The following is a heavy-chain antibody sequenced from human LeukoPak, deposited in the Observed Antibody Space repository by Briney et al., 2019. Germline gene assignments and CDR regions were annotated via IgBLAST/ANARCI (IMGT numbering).Heavy chain of an antibody. CDR3: ARDVTTRSYYYFDH. D-gene: IGHD4-17*01. Sequence: ASVKVSCKASGYTFTDYYMHWVRQAPGQGLEWMGWINPNTGGTTYAQNFQGRVTMTRDTSISTAFMELSGLRSDDTAVYYCARDVTTRSYYYFDHWGQGTLVTVSS. CDR1: GYTFTDYY. V-gene: IGHV1-2*02. CDR2: INPNTGGT. J-gene: IGHJ4*02.